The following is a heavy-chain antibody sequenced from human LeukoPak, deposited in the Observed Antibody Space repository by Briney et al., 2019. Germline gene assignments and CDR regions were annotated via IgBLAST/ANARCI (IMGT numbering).Heavy chain of an antibody. CDR3: AREEYFQDSNGYSYYFHS. J-gene: IGHJ4*02. V-gene: IGHV4-4*07. Sequence: SETLSLTCTVSGGSIGWDYWSWIRQSAGKGLEWIGRIYKSGSTNYNPSFRSRVTMSVDTSRNQFSLNVTSVTAADTAVYYCAREEYFQDSNGYSYYFHSWGQGSLVTVSS. CDR2: IYKSGST. D-gene: IGHD3-22*01. CDR1: GGSIGWDY.